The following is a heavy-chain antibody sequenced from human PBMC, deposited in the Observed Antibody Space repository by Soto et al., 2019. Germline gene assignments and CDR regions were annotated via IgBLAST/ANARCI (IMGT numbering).Heavy chain of an antibody. J-gene: IGHJ4*02. CDR3: ARSYCGDNCALDY. D-gene: IGHD2-21*02. CDR1: GVIFSSFP. V-gene: IGHV3-30-3*01. Sequence: XGSLRLSFAASGVIFSSFPMHWVRQAPGKGLEWVAVVSKDGSDKHYADSVKGRFTISRDNSENTLHLQMNSLRPEDTGVYFCARSYCGDNCALDYWGQGTPVTVSS. CDR2: VSKDGSDK.